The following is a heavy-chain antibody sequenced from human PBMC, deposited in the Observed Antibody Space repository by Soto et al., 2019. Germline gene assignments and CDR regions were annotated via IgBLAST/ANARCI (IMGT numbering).Heavy chain of an antibody. Sequence: EVQLVESGGGLVQPGESLRLSFATSGFTFSNFDMHWVRQVPGKGLEWVSAIGAARDPYYLGSVKGRFTISRENAKNSVYLQMNDLRAGDSVVYYCARAYTGRLPRRADYYYAMDVWGQGTTVTVSS. V-gene: IGHV3-13*05. CDR2: IGAARDP. D-gene: IGHD2-2*02. CDR3: ARAYTGRLPRRADYYYAMDV. CDR1: GFTFSNFD. J-gene: IGHJ6*02.